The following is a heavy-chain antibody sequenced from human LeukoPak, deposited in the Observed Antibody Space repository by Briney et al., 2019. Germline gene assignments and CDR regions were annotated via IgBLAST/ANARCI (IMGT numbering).Heavy chain of an antibody. J-gene: IGHJ5*02. CDR3: ARDYPPYYYVSSGYHNWFDP. D-gene: IGHD3-22*01. CDR2: ISAYNGNT. Sequence: ASVKVSCKASGYTFTSYGISWVRQAPGQGLEWMGWISAYNGNTNYAQKLQGRVTMTTDTSTSTAYMELRSLRSDDTAVYYCARDYPPYYYVSSGYHNWFDPWGQGTLVTVSS. V-gene: IGHV1-18*01. CDR1: GYTFTSYG.